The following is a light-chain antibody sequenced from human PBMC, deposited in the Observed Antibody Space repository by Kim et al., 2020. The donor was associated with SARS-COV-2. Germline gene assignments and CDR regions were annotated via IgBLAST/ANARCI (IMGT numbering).Light chain of an antibody. CDR2: DAS. V-gene: IGKV1-33*01. CDR3: QQYDNPLG. J-gene: IGKJ5*01. Sequence: SASVGDRVTITCQASQDISNYLNWYQQKPGKAPKLLIYDASNLETGVPSRFSGSGSGTDFTFTISSLQPEDIATYYCQQYDNPLGFGQGTRLEIK. CDR1: QDISNY.